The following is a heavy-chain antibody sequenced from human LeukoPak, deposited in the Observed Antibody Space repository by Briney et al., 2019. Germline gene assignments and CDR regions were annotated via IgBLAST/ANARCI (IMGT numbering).Heavy chain of an antibody. D-gene: IGHD7-27*01. CDR1: VYTLTELS. Sequence: GASEKVSCTVSVYTLTELSMQWVRQAPGKGLEWMGGFDPEDGETIYAQKFQGRVTMTEDTSTDTAYMELSSLRSEDTAVYYCATVSELGGYYYGMDVWGQGTTVTVSS. J-gene: IGHJ6*02. CDR3: ATVSELGGYYYGMDV. CDR2: FDPEDGET. V-gene: IGHV1-24*01.